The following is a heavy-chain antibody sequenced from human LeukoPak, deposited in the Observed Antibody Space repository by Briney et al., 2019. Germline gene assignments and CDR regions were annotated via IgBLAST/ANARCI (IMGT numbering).Heavy chain of an antibody. V-gene: IGHV1-46*01. CDR2: INPSVSST. D-gene: IGHD2-15*01. Sequence: GASVKVSCKASGYDFTTNYIHWVRQAPGQGLEWMGTINPSVSSTTYGQRFRGRVTMTRDTSTAAVYMDLGSLTSEDTAIYYCAKGYCIGASCYVLDSWGQGTLVTVSS. J-gene: IGHJ4*02. CDR3: AKGYCIGASCYVLDS. CDR1: GYDFTTNY.